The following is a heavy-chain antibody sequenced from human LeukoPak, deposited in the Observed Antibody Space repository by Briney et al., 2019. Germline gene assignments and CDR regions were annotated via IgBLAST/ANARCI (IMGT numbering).Heavy chain of an antibody. CDR3: ARDRWDYGSGFWYFDL. CDR1: GFTVSSNY. D-gene: IGHD3-10*01. J-gene: IGHJ2*01. Sequence: GALRLSCAASGFTVSSNYMSWVRQAPGKGLEWVSVIYSGGSTYYADSVKGRFTISRDNSKNTLYLQMNSLRAEDTAVYYCARDRWDYGSGFWYFDLWGRGTLVTVSS. V-gene: IGHV3-53*01. CDR2: IYSGGST.